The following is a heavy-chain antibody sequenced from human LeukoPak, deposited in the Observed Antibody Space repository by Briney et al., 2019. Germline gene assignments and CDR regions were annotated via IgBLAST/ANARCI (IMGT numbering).Heavy chain of an antibody. CDR1: GFTFSSYA. J-gene: IGHJ4*02. V-gene: IGHV3-23*01. CDR2: ISGSGGST. D-gene: IGHD2-2*01. CDR3: AKDRVVPAAIFSSGGGYYFDY. Sequence: TGGSLRLSCAASGFTFSSYAMSWVRQAPGKGLEWVSAISGSGGSTYYADSVKGRFTIPRDNSKNTLYLQMNSLRAEDTAVYYCAKDRVVPAAIFSSGGGYYFDYWGQGTLVTVSS.